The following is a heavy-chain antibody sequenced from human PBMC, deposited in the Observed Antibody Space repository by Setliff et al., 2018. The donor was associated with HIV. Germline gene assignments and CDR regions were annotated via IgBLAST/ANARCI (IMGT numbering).Heavy chain of an antibody. V-gene: IGHV1-8*01. CDR1: GYTFSNYD. Sequence: ASVKVSCKASGYTFSNYDINWVRQATGQGLEWVGWMNPNSGNTGYAQKFQGRVTLTRNTSIRTAYMELSSMRSEETAVYSCARGATVSHPGDYFEYWGEGTLVTVST. D-gene: IGHD4-4*01. CDR3: ARGATVSHPGDYFEY. J-gene: IGHJ4*02. CDR2: MNPNSGNT.